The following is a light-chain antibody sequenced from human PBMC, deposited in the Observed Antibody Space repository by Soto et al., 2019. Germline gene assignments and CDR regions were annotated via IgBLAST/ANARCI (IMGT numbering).Light chain of an antibody. CDR1: QSISSW. V-gene: IGKV1-5*03. CDR3: HQYNSYPYT. CDR2: KAS. J-gene: IGKJ2*01. Sequence: DIQMPQSPSTLSASVGDRVTITCRASQSISSWLAWYQQKPGKAPKLLIYKASSLESGVPSRFSGSGSGTEFTLTISSLQPDDVATYYCHQYNSYPYTFGQGTKLEIK.